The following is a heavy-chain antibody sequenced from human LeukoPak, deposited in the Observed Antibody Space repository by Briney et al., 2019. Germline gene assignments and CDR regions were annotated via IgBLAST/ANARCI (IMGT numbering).Heavy chain of an antibody. CDR2: INPSGGST. CDR1: GYTFTSYY. D-gene: IGHD3-22*01. V-gene: IGHV1-46*01. J-gene: IGHJ4*02. CDR3: ARENYYDSTGYKFDY. Sequence: ASVKVSCKASGYTFTSYYMHWVRQDPGQGLEWMGIINPSGGSTTYAQKFQGRVTITRDMSTSTVYMELSSLRSEDTAVYYCARENYYDSTGYKFDYWGQGTLVTVSS.